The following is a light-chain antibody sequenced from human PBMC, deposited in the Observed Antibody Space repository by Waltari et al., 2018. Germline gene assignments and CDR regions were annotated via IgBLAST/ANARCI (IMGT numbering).Light chain of an antibody. Sequence: DVVMTQSPLSLPVTLGQPASIPCPSSQSLVHSDGNIYLNWFQQRPGQSPRRLIHRVSNRNSGVPDRFSGSGSGTDFTLKISRVEAEDVGVYYCMQGTHWPWTFGQGTKVEIK. CDR1: QSLVHSDGNIY. J-gene: IGKJ1*01. CDR2: RVS. CDR3: MQGTHWPWT. V-gene: IGKV2-30*02.